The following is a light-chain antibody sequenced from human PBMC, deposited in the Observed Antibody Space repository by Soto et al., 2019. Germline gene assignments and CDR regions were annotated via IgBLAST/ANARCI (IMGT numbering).Light chain of an antibody. V-gene: IGKV3-20*01. Sequence: EIGLTQSPGTLSLSPGERATLSCRASQTLSTNSLAWYQQRLCQTPRLLIYAASTRDTDIPDRFNGSGSGTDFALTVSMLEPEAFALYYCQQYSASPLPFCPGNQGD. CDR1: QTLSTNS. CDR3: QQYSASPLP. J-gene: IGKJ3*01. CDR2: AAS.